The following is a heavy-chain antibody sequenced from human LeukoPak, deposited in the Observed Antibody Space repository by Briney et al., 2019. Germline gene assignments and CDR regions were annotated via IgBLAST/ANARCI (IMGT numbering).Heavy chain of an antibody. Sequence: GASVKVSCKASGGTFSSYAISWVRQAPGQGLEWMGRIIPILGIANYAQEFQGRVTITADKSTSTAYMELSSLRSEDTAVYYCARDTSNTYYYDSSGYYKDGGYFDYWGQGTLVTVSS. D-gene: IGHD3-22*01. J-gene: IGHJ4*02. V-gene: IGHV1-69*04. CDR3: ARDTSNTYYYDSSGYYKDGGYFDY. CDR1: GGTFSSYA. CDR2: IIPILGIA.